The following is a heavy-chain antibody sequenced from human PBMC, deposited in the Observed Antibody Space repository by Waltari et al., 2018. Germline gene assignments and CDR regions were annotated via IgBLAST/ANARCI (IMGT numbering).Heavy chain of an antibody. CDR2: TSSTSHTA. V-gene: IGHV3-11*06. D-gene: IGHD5-12*01. CDR1: GFTFSDYY. J-gene: IGHJ5*02. Sequence: QVQLLESGGDLVKPGGSLRLSCSASGFTFSDYYMTWVRQAPGKGVEWRAYTSSTSHTANYASSVKGRVTISRDNVKNSLYLQRNRLRVEDTAVDYCAREGLWLEGRPFDRWGQGTLVTVSS. CDR3: AREGLWLEGRPFDR.